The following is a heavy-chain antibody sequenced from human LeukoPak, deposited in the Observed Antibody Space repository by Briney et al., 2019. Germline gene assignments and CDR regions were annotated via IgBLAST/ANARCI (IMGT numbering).Heavy chain of an antibody. Sequence: GGSLRLSCAASGFTFSDYYMSWIRQAPGKGLEWVSYISSSGSTIYYADSVKGRFTISRDNAKNSLYLQMNSLRAEDTAVYYCARDADKNDFWSGYSGAFDIWGQGTMVTVSS. V-gene: IGHV3-11*01. CDR1: GFTFSDYY. CDR2: ISSSGSTI. CDR3: ARDADKNDFWSGYSGAFDI. D-gene: IGHD3-3*01. J-gene: IGHJ3*02.